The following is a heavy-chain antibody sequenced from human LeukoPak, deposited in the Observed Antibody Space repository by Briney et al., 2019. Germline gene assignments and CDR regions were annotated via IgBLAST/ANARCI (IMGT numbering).Heavy chain of an antibody. J-gene: IGHJ4*02. CDR3: ARLGGTYDFDF. D-gene: IGHD3-16*01. CDR2: IYMNGNT. V-gene: IGHV4-4*07. CDR1: GGSISSYY. Sequence: SETLSLTCTVSGGSISSYYWSWIRQPAGKGLEWIGRIYMNGNTNYDPSLKSRVTMSVDTSKNQFSLMLSSVTAADTAVYYCARLGGTYDFDFWGQGTLVTVSS.